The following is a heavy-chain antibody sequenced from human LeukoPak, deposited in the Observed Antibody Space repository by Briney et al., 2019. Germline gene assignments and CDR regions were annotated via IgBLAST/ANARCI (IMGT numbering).Heavy chain of an antibody. CDR3: AKNYGDYWTYYYYMDV. CDR1: GFTFSSYA. Sequence: GGSLRLSCAASGFTFSSYAMSWVRQAPGKGLEWVSAISGSGGTTYYADSVKGRFTISRDNSKTTLYLQMNSLRAEDTAIYYCAKNYGDYWTYYYYMDVWGRGTTVIVSS. V-gene: IGHV3-23*01. D-gene: IGHD4-17*01. CDR2: ISGSGGTT. J-gene: IGHJ6*03.